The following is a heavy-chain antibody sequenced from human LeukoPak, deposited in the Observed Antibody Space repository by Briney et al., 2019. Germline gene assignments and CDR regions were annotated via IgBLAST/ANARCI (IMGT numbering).Heavy chain of an antibody. J-gene: IGHJ4*02. D-gene: IGHD6-19*01. CDR1: GYSFTSYW. CDR2: IYPGDSDT. Sequence: GESLKISCKGSGYSFTSYWIGWVRQMPGKGLEWMGIIYPGDSDTRYSPSFQGQVTISADKSISTAYLQWSSLKASDTAMYYCARLLGGIAVAGTGFREYYFDYWGQGTLVTVSS. V-gene: IGHV5-51*01. CDR3: ARLLGGIAVAGTGFREYYFDY.